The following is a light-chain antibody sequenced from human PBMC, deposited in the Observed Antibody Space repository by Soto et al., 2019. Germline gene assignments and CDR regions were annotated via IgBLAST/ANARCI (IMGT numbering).Light chain of an antibody. CDR3: QQYGSSPLT. V-gene: IGKV3-15*01. CDR1: QSVNSN. CDR2: GAS. J-gene: IGKJ4*01. Sequence: EIVMTQSPATLSVSPGERATLSCRASQSVNSNLAWYQQKPGQAPRLLIYGASTRATGIPARFSGSGSGTEFTLTISSLQSEDFAAYFCQQYGSSPLTFGGGTKVEIK.